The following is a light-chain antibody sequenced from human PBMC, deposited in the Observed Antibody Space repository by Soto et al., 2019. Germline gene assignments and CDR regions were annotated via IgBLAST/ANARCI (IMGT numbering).Light chain of an antibody. CDR3: QQYGTSPGFT. V-gene: IGKV3-20*01. CDR1: QSVAGLF. CDR2: GSS. J-gene: IGKJ3*01. Sequence: EIVLTQSPGTLSLSPGERATLSCRASQSVAGLFLAWYQQKPGQAPRLLIDGSSNRAAGIPERFSGSRSGTDFTLTISGLEPEDFAVYYCQQYGTSPGFTFGPGTKVDIK.